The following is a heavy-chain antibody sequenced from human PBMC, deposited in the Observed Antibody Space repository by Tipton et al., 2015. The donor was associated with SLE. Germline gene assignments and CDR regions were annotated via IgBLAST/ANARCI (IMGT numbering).Heavy chain of an antibody. V-gene: IGHV5-51*03. CDR1: GYRFTNYW. CDR3: ARLGSSNRDAFDL. D-gene: IGHD6-13*01. Sequence: QLVQSGAEVKKPGESLRISCKGSGYRFTNYWIGWVRQMPGKGLEWMGIIYPADSDTKYSPSFQGQVTISVDKSISTAYLQWSSLKASDTAMYYCARLGSSNRDAFDLWGQGTMVTVSS. CDR2: IYPADSDT. J-gene: IGHJ3*01.